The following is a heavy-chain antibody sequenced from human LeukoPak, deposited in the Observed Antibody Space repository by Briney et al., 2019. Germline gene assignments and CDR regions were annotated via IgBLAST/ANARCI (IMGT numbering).Heavy chain of an antibody. D-gene: IGHD3-22*01. CDR3: ARAIYDSSGYFDY. CDR1: GFSFSSQN. J-gene: IGHJ4*02. V-gene: IGHV3-48*04. Sequence: GGSLRLSCAASGFSFSSQNMNWVRQAPGKGLEWISYIDGNGGTTHYADSVGGRFTISRDNAKNSLYLQMNSLRAEDTAVYYCARAIYDSSGYFDYWGQGTLVTVSS. CDR2: IDGNGGTT.